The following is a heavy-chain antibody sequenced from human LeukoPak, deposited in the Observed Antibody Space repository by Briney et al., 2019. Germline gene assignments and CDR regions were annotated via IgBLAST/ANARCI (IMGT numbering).Heavy chain of an antibody. CDR2: IKQDGSEK. Sequence: GGSLRLSCAASGFAFSNYWMSWVRQAPGKGLEWVANIKQDGSEKYYVDSVKGRFNISRDNAQNSLYLQMNSLRVEDTAVYYCARVNGGYGGGIDDWGQGTLVTVSS. CDR1: GFAFSNYW. CDR3: ARVNGGYGGGIDD. V-gene: IGHV3-7*05. J-gene: IGHJ4*02. D-gene: IGHD4-17*01.